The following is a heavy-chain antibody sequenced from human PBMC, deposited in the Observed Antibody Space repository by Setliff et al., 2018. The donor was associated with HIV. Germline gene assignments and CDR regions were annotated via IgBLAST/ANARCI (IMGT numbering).Heavy chain of an antibody. CDR2: ISYDGSYD. J-gene: IGHJ4*02. Sequence: PGGSLRLSCAASGFTLSGYDMHWVRQAPGKGLEWVALISYDGSYDKYADSVKGRFTGSRDNSKNMLYLQMNSLRVEDTAIYYCARESPTKGEGAMDYWGQGTLVTVSS. V-gene: IGHV3-30*04. D-gene: IGHD1-26*01. CDR1: GFTLSGYD. CDR3: ARESPTKGEGAMDY.